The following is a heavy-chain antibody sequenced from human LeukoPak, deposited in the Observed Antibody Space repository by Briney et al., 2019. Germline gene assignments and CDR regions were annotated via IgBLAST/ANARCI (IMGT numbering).Heavy chain of an antibody. D-gene: IGHD6-19*01. Sequence: GGSLRLSCAASGFTFSSYSMNWVRQAPGKGLEWVSSISSSSSYIYYADSVKGRFTISRDSAKNSLYLQMNSLRAEDTAVYYCARDPPLPHQKQWPPGGYWGQGTLVTVSS. CDR1: GFTFSSYS. CDR2: ISSSSSYI. CDR3: ARDPPLPHQKQWPPGGY. J-gene: IGHJ4*02. V-gene: IGHV3-21*01.